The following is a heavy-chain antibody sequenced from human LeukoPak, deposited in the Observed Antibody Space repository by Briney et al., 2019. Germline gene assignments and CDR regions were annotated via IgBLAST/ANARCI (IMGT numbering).Heavy chain of an antibody. CDR3: ARDPAAAFGELLADY. J-gene: IGHJ4*02. CDR1: GFTFSDYY. CDR2: ISSSGSTI. V-gene: IGHV3-11*01. Sequence: GRSLRLSCAASGFTFSDYYMSWIRQAPGKGLEWVSYISSSGSTIYYADSVKGRFTISRDNAKNSLYLQMNSLRAEDTAVYYCARDPAAAFGELLADYWGQGTLVTVSS. D-gene: IGHD3-10*01.